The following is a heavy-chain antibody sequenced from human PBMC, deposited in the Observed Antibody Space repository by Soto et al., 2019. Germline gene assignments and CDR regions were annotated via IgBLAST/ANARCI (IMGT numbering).Heavy chain of an antibody. CDR3: ARDLGRTYGGRWYFDL. J-gene: IGHJ2*01. CDR1: GFTVSSNY. D-gene: IGHD4-17*01. CDR2: IYSGGST. Sequence: EVQLVESGGGLVQPGGSLRLSCAASGFTVSSNYMSWVRQAPGKGLEWASVIYSGGSTYYADSVKGRFTISRDNSKNTLYLQMNSLRAEDTAVYYCARDLGRTYGGRWYFDLWGRGTLVTVSS. V-gene: IGHV3-66*01.